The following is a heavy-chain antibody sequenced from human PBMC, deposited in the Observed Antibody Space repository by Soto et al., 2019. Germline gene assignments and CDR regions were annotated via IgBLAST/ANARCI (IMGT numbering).Heavy chain of an antibody. Sequence: EVQLVESGGGLVQPGGSLRLSCAASGFTFSSYSMNWVRQAPGKGLEWVSYISSSSSTIYYADSVKGRFTISRDNAKNSLYLQMNSLRDEDTAVYYCARDPYYCSSTSCPYYYGLDVWGPGTTVTVSS. J-gene: IGHJ6*02. V-gene: IGHV3-48*02. CDR2: ISSSSSTI. CDR1: GFTFSSYS. CDR3: ARDPYYCSSTSCPYYYGLDV. D-gene: IGHD2-2*01.